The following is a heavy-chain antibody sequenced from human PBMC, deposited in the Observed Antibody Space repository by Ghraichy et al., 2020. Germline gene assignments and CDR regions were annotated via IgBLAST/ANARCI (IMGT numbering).Heavy chain of an antibody. D-gene: IGHD6-13*01. CDR3: AREMGQQLVRYHLEH. Sequence: ASVKVSCKASGYKFSAFYTHLERQSPGQRLEWMGWININSGNTNYAEKFQDSVTMTRDTSLNTVYIELSDLRSDDTAIYYCAREMGQQLVRYHLEHWGQGTLLTVSS. CDR2: ININSGNT. CDR1: GYKFSAFY. V-gene: IGHV1-2*04. J-gene: IGHJ4*02.